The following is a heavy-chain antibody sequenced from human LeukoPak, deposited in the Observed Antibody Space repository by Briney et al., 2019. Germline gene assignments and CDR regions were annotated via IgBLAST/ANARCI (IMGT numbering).Heavy chain of an antibody. V-gene: IGHV3-30-3*01. D-gene: IGHD4-11*01. Sequence: GGSLRLSCAASGFSFSNYAIHWVRQAPGKGLEWVAVISYDGSTKNYADSVKGRFTTSRDNSKNTLYLEMSSLRAEDTAVYYCAKDRSITTPGDAFDIWGQGTMVTVSS. CDR1: GFSFSNYA. CDR2: ISYDGSTK. CDR3: AKDRSITTPGDAFDI. J-gene: IGHJ3*02.